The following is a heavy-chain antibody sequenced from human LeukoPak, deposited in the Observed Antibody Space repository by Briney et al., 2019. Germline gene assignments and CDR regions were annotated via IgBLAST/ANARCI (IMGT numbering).Heavy chain of an antibody. CDR1: GGSFSGYY. J-gene: IGHJ4*02. D-gene: IGHD3-10*01. V-gene: IGHV4-34*01. CDR3: ARGLRYLWLGESAMY. Sequence: PSETLSLTCAVYGGSFSGYYWSWIRQPPEKGLEWIGEINHSGGTNYNPSLRGRVTISADTSRSQFSLKLSSVNAADTAVYYCARGLRYLWLGESAMYWGQGTLVTVSS. CDR2: INHSGGT.